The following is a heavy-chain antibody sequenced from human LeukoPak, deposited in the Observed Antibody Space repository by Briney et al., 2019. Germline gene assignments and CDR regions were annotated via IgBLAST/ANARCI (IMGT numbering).Heavy chain of an antibody. Sequence: ASVKVSCKASGYTFTSYGISWVRQAPGQGLEWMGWISAYNGNTNYAQKLQGRVTMTTDTSTSTAYMELRSLRSDDTAVYYCARWYYDILTGYSAEPFDYWGQGTLVTVSS. D-gene: IGHD3-9*01. CDR2: ISAYNGNT. V-gene: IGHV1-18*01. CDR3: ARWYYDILTGYSAEPFDY. CDR1: GYTFTSYG. J-gene: IGHJ4*02.